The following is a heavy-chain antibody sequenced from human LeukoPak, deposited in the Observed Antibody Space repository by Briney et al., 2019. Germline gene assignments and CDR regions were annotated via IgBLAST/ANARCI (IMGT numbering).Heavy chain of an antibody. J-gene: IGHJ4*02. D-gene: IGHD6-13*01. Sequence: GGSLRLSCAASGFTFSSYWMSWVRQAPGKGLEWVANIKPDGSEKYCVDSVGGRFTISRDNAKNSLYLQMNSLRAEDTAVYYCRYSSRGGFDYWGQGTLVTVSS. CDR2: IKPDGSEK. CDR1: GFTFSSYW. CDR3: RYSSRGGFDY. V-gene: IGHV3-7*01.